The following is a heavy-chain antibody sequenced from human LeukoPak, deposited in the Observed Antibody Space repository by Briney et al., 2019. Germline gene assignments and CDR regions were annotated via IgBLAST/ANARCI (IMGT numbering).Heavy chain of an antibody. CDR1: GYTFTGYY. V-gene: IGHV1-2*02. Sequence: GASVKVSCKASGYTFTGYYMHWVRQAPGQGLEWMGWINPNSGGTNYAQKFQGRVTMTRDTSISTAYMELSRLRSDDTAVYYCARGILLRYFDWLLSDAFDIWGQGTMVTVPS. D-gene: IGHD3-9*01. CDR2: INPNSGGT. J-gene: IGHJ3*02. CDR3: ARGILLRYFDWLLSDAFDI.